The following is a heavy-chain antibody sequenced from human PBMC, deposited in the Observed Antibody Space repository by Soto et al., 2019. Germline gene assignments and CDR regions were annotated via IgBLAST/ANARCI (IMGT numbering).Heavy chain of an antibody. CDR2: IYPGDSDT. CDR1: GYSFTSYW. J-gene: IGHJ5*02. V-gene: IGHV5-51*01. D-gene: IGHD2-2*01. Sequence: GESLKISCKGSGYSFTSYWSGWVRQMPGKGLEWMGIIYPGDSDTRYSPSFQGQVTISADKSISTAYLQWSSLKASDTAMYYCARRGYCSSTSCSDWFDPWGQGTLVTVSS. CDR3: ARRGYCSSTSCSDWFDP.